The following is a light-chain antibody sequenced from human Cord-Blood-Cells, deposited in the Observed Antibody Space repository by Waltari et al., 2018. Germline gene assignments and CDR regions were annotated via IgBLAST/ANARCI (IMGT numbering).Light chain of an antibody. CDR3: QQYYSTPWT. Sequence: DIVMTQSPDSLAVSLGERAPLNCKPSQSVLYSSNNKNYLAWYQQKPGQPPKLLIYWASTRESGVPDRFSGSGSGTDFTLTISSLQAEDVAVYYCQQYYSTPWTFGQGTKVEIK. V-gene: IGKV4-1*01. CDR2: WAS. J-gene: IGKJ1*01. CDR1: QSVLYSSNNKNY.